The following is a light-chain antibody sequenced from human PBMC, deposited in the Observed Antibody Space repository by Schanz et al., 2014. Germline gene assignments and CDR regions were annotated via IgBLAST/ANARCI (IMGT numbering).Light chain of an antibody. CDR1: QSVLYSSNNKNY. J-gene: IGKJ4*01. CDR2: WAS. V-gene: IGKV4-1*01. Sequence: DIVMTQSPDSLAVSLGERATIHCKSSQSVLYSSNNKNYLAWYQHKPGQPPKLLISWASTRESGVPDRFTGSGSGTDFTLTISSLQAEDVAVYYCQQYYSLPLTFGGGTKVEIK. CDR3: QQYYSLPLT.